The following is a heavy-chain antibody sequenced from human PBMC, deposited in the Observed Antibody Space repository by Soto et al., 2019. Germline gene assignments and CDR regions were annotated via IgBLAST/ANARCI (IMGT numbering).Heavy chain of an antibody. CDR1: GFTFSSYA. CDR3: ARGGGWLRSYYYYYGMDV. V-gene: IGHV3-30-3*01. Sequence: QVQLVESGGGVVQPGRSLRLSCAASGFTFSSYAMHWVRQAPGKGLEWVAVISYDGSNKYYADSVKGRFTTSRDNSKNTLYLQMNSLRAEDTAVYYCARGGGWLRSYYYYYGMDVW. CDR2: ISYDGSNK. D-gene: IGHD5-12*01. J-gene: IGHJ6*01.